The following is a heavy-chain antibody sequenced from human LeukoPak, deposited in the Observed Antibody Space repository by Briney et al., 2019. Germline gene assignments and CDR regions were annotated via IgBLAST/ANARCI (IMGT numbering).Heavy chain of an antibody. CDR3: ARDRGYSPDV. V-gene: IGHV3-74*01. J-gene: IGHJ6*02. CDR1: GFTFSIYW. CDR2: INSDGSST. Sequence: GGSLRLSCAASGFTFSIYWMHWVRQGPGKGLVWVSHINSDGSSTTYADSVKGRFTISRDNAKNTLYLEMSSLRVEDTAVYYCARDRGYSPDVWGQGTTVTVSS. D-gene: IGHD5-18*01.